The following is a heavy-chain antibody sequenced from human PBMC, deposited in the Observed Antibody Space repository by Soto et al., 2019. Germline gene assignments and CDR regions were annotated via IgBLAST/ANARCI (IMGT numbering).Heavy chain of an antibody. D-gene: IGHD3-22*01. Sequence: SETLSLTCTVSGGSISSYYWIWIRQPTGKGLEWTGYIYYSGSTNYNPSLKSRVTISVDTSKNQFSLKLSSVTAADTAVYYCARRAGEYYDSSGPWYFDYWGQGTLVTVSS. CDR1: GGSISSYY. J-gene: IGHJ4*02. V-gene: IGHV4-59*01. CDR2: IYYSGST. CDR3: ARRAGEYYDSSGPWYFDY.